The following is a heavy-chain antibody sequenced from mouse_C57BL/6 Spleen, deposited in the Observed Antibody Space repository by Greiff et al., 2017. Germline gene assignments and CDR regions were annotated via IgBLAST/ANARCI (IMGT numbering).Heavy chain of an antibody. V-gene: IGHV14-2*01. CDR3: ATLDSSDRGFAY. Sequence: EVQLQESGAELVKPGASVKLSCTASGFNIKDYYMHWVKQRTEQGLEWIGRIDPEGGETKYAPKFQGKATITADTSSNTAYLQLSILTSEDAAFYYCATLDSSDRGFAYWGQGTLVTVSA. CDR1: GFNIKDYY. J-gene: IGHJ3*01. D-gene: IGHD3-2*02. CDR2: IDPEGGET.